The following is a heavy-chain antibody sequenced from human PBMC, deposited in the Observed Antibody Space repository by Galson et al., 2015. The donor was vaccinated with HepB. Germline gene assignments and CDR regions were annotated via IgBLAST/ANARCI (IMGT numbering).Heavy chain of an antibody. V-gene: IGHV2-26*01. CDR2: IFSNDEK. J-gene: IGHJ2*01. D-gene: IGHD5-18*01. CDR3: ARISGYTYGYEGWYFDL. Sequence: PALVKPTQTLTLTCTVSGFSLFNARMGVSWIRQPPGKALEWLAHIFSNDEKSYSTSLKSRLTISKDTSKSQGVLTMTNMDPVDTATYYCARISGYTYGYEGWYFDLWGRGTLVTVSS. CDR1: GFSLFNARMG.